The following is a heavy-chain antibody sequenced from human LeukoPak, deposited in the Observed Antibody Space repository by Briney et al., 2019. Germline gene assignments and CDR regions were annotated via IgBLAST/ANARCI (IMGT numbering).Heavy chain of an antibody. CDR1: GGSISSYY. D-gene: IGHD2-2*01. J-gene: IGHJ4*02. CDR2: IYYSGST. Sequence: SETLPLTCTVSGGSISSYYWSWIRQPPGKGLEWIGYIYYSGSTNYNPSLKSRVTISVDTSKNQFSLKLSSVTAADTAVYYCAGGYCSSTSCPFDYWGQGTLVTVSS. CDR3: AGGYCSSTSCPFDY. V-gene: IGHV4-59*01.